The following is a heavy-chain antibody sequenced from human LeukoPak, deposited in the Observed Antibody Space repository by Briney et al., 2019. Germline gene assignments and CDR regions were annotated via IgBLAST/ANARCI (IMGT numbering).Heavy chain of an antibody. J-gene: IGHJ4*02. Sequence: SETLSLTFTVSGGSISSSSYYWGWIRQPPGKGLEWIGSIYYSGSTYYNPSLKSRVTISVDTSKNQFSLKLSSVTAADTAVYYCARALPQLDYYGSGSYYNGFDYWGQGTLVTVSS. CDR3: ARALPQLDYYGSGSYYNGFDY. D-gene: IGHD3-10*01. V-gene: IGHV4-39*07. CDR1: GGSISSSSYY. CDR2: IYYSGST.